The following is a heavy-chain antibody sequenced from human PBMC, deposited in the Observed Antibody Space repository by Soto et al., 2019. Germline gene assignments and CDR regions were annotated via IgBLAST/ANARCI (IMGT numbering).Heavy chain of an antibody. J-gene: IGHJ5*02. CDR1: GFTFSSYD. CDR3: ARGGGRVATPWFDP. Sequence: EVQLVESGGGLVQPGGSLRLSCAASGFTFSSYDMHWVRQATGKGLEWVSGIGTAGDTYYPGSVKGRFTISRENAKNSLYLQMNSLRAGDTAVYYCARGGGRVATPWFDPWGQGTLVTVSS. D-gene: IGHD5-12*01. CDR2: IGTAGDT. V-gene: IGHV3-13*04.